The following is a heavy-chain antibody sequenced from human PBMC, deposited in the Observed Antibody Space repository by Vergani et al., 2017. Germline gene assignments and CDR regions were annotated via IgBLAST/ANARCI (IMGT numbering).Heavy chain of an antibody. D-gene: IGHD2-2*01. V-gene: IGHV5-51*01. Sequence: EVQLVQSGAEVKKPGESLKISCKGSGYSFTSYWIGWVRQMPGKGLEWMGIIYPGDSDTRYSPSFQGQVTISADKSISPAYLQWSSLKASDTAMYYCARHGGQWAAAFYYYYGMDVWGQGTTVTVSS. CDR2: IYPGDSDT. J-gene: IGHJ6*02. CDR1: GYSFTSYW. CDR3: ARHGGQWAAAFYYYYGMDV.